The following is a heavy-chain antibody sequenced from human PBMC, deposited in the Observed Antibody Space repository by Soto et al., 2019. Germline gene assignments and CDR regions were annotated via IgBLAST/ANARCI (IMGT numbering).Heavy chain of an antibody. CDR3: ARGRGIAAAGTYYYYCGMDV. CDR1: GGTFSSYA. J-gene: IGHJ6*02. D-gene: IGHD6-13*01. CDR2: IIPIFGTA. V-gene: IGHV1-69*13. Sequence: SVKVSCKASGGTFSSYAISWVRQAPGQGLEWMGGIIPIFGTANYAQKFQGRVTITADESTSTAYMELSSLRSEDTAVYYCARGRGIAAAGTYYYYCGMDVWGQGPTVTVSS.